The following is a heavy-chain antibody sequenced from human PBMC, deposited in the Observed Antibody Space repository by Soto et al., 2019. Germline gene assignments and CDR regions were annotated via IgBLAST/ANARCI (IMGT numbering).Heavy chain of an antibody. D-gene: IGHD3-10*01. CDR3: ARRVSGGGMDV. CDR2: ISLYHHST. CDR1: GYPFTDYF. Sequence: ASVKVSCKTSGYPFTDYFIHWVRQAPGQGLEWMGIISLYHHSTSYAQKFQGRLTVTAYLQWSSLKASDTAMYYCARRVSGGGMDVWGQGTTVTVSS. V-gene: IGHV1-46*01. J-gene: IGHJ6*02.